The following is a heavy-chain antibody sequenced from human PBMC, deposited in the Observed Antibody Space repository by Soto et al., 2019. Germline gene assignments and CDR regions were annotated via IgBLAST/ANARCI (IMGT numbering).Heavy chain of an antibody. CDR2: IRGSGGNT. V-gene: IGHV3-23*01. J-gene: IGHJ4*02. Sequence: GGSLRLSCAASGFTFSSYAMSWVRQAPGKGLEWVSAIRGSGGNTYYADSVKGRFTISRDNSKNTLYLQMNSRRAEDTAVYYCAKDPGYYDFWSGYYFDYWGQGTLVTVSS. D-gene: IGHD3-3*01. CDR3: AKDPGYYDFWSGYYFDY. CDR1: GFTFSSYA.